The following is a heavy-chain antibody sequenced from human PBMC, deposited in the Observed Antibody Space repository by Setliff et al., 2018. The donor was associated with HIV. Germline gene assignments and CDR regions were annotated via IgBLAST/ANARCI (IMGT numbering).Heavy chain of an antibody. CDR3: ARVGLGSSWYWPRPSYFDY. J-gene: IGHJ4*02. CDR2: MNPNSGNT. Sequence: ASVKVSCKASGSTFSTYDINWVRQAPGQGPEWMGWMNPNSGNTGYAQKFQGRVTMTRNTSISTAYMELSSLRSEDTAVYYCARVGLGSSWYWPRPSYFDYWGQGTLVTVSS. V-gene: IGHV1-8*01. D-gene: IGHD6-13*01. CDR1: GSTFSTYD.